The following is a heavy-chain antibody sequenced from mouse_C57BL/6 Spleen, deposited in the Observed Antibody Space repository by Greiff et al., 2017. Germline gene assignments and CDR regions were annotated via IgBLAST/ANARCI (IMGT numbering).Heavy chain of an antibody. CDR1: GYTFTSYW. CDR2: IDPSDSYT. CDR3: ARWDTTVVDY. J-gene: IGHJ2*01. V-gene: IGHV1-69*01. D-gene: IGHD1-1*01. Sequence: VQLQQPGAELVMPGASVKLSCKASGYTFTSYWMHWVKQRPGQGLEWIGEIDPSDSYTNYNQKFKGKSTLTVDKSSSTAYMQLSSLTSEDSAVYYCARWDTTVVDYWGQGTTLAVSS.